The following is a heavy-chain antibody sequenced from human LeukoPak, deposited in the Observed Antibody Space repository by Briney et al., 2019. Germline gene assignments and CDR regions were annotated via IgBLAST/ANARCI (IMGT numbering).Heavy chain of an antibody. CDR3: ARDISRRGFDP. Sequence: GGSLRLSCAASGFTFSSYEMNWVRQAPGKGLEWVSYISSSGSTICYADSVKGRFTISRDNAKNSLYLQMNSLRAEDTAVYYCARDISRRGFDPWGQGTLVTVSS. J-gene: IGHJ5*02. CDR1: GFTFSSYE. V-gene: IGHV3-48*03. CDR2: ISSSGSTI.